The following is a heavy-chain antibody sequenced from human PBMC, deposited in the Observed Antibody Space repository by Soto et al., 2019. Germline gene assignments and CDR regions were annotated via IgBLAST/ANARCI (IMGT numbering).Heavy chain of an antibody. CDR2: IIPIFGTA. CDR1: GGTFSSYA. Sequence: QVQLVQSGAEVKKPGSSVKVSCKASGGTFSSYAISWVRQAPGQGLEWMGGIIPIFGTANYAQKFQGRVTITADESTSTAYRELSSLRSEDTAVYYCARGPGVTFFGVVIPHPQDYWGQGTLVTVSS. CDR3: ARGPGVTFFGVVIPHPQDY. V-gene: IGHV1-69*01. J-gene: IGHJ4*02. D-gene: IGHD3-3*01.